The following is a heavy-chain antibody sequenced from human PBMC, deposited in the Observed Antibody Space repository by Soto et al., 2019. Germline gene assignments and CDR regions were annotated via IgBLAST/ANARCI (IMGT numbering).Heavy chain of an antibody. CDR1: GFTFSSYG. D-gene: IGHD2-15*01. Sequence: QVQLVESGGGVVQPGRSLRLSCAASGFTFSSYGMHWVRQAPGKGLEWVAVIWYDGRNKYYADSVKGRFTISRDNSKNTRYMQMNSLRAEDPAVYYWARDRDGYCSGGSCNGFDPWGQGTLVTVSS. CDR2: IWYDGRNK. J-gene: IGHJ5*02. V-gene: IGHV3-33*01. CDR3: ARDRDGYCSGGSCNGFDP.